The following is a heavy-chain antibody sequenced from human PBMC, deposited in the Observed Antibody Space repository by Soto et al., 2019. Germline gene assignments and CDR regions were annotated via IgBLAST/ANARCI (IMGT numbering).Heavy chain of an antibody. CDR3: ARAGEYYWYFDL. Sequence: QVQLVQSGAEVKKPGSSVKFSCKASGGTFSSYTISWVRQAPGQGLEWMGRIIPILGIANYAQKFQGRVTIKEDKSTSTAYMELSSLRSEETAVYYCARAGEYYWYFDLWGRGTLVTVSS. J-gene: IGHJ2*01. CDR2: IIPILGIA. D-gene: IGHD3-16*01. V-gene: IGHV1-69*02. CDR1: GGTFSSYT.